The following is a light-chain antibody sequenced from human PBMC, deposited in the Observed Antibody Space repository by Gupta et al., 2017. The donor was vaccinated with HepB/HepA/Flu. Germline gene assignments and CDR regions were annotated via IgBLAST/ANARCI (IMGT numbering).Light chain of an antibody. Sequence: EIVLTQSPATLSLSPGERATLSCRPSQSVSSYLAWYQQKPGQAPRLLIYDASNRATGIPARLSGSGCGTDFTLTISSLETEDFAVYYCQKRSNWPPEWFTFGPGTKVDIK. CDR3: QKRSNWPPEWFT. CDR1: QSVSSY. V-gene: IGKV3-11*01. CDR2: DAS. J-gene: IGKJ3*01.